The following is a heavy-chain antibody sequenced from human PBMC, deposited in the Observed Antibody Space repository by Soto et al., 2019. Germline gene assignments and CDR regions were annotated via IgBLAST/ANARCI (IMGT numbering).Heavy chain of an antibody. CDR1: GGTFSRYA. CDR2: IIPGLGTI. D-gene: IGHD3-10*01. J-gene: IGHJ4*02. V-gene: IGHV1-69*01. Sequence: QVQLVQSGAEVKKPGSSVKVSCKASGGTFSRYAVSWVRQAPGQGLEWMGGIIPGLGTINYAQKFQGRVTITADESTITAYMELSSLRSEDTAVYYCARDGLIRGAIIGNFDYWGQGTLVTVSS. CDR3: ARDGLIRGAIIGNFDY.